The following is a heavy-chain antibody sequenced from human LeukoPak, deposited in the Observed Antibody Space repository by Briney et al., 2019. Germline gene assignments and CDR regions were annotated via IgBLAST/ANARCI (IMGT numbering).Heavy chain of an antibody. V-gene: IGHV4-4*07. CDR2: IYTSGST. J-gene: IGHJ3*02. CDR3: ARGRPSYYDSSRDAFDI. Sequence: SETLSLTCTVSGCSISSYYWSWIRQPAGKGLEWIGRIYTSGSTNYNPSLKSRVTMSVDTSKNQFSLKLSSVTAADTAVYYCARGRPSYYDSSRDAFDIWGQGTMVTVSS. CDR1: GCSISSYY. D-gene: IGHD3-22*01.